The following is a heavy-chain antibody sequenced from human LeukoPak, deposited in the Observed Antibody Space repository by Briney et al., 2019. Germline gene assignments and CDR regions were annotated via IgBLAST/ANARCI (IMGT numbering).Heavy chain of an antibody. D-gene: IGHD6-13*01. Sequence: GGSLRLSCAASGFSFSSYAMSWVRQAPGKGLEWVSAISGDGGSTYYADSVKGRFTISRDNSKNTLYLQMNSLRAEDTAVYYCARDKAAAGIFDYWGQGTLVTVSS. V-gene: IGHV3-23*01. CDR1: GFSFSSYA. J-gene: IGHJ4*02. CDR3: ARDKAAAGIFDY. CDR2: ISGDGGST.